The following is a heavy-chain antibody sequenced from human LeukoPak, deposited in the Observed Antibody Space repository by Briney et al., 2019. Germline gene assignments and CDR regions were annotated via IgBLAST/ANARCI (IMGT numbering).Heavy chain of an antibody. CDR2: IYTSGST. CDR1: GGSISSYY. V-gene: IGHV4-4*07. J-gene: IGHJ4*02. D-gene: IGHD6-6*01. Sequence: SETLSLTCTVSGGSISSYYWSWIRQPAGKGLEWIGRIYTSGSTNYNPSLKSRVTMSVDTSKNQFSLTLSSVTAADMAVYYCARGPNEYSSSYPLDYWGQGTLVTVSS. CDR3: ARGPNEYSSSYPLDY.